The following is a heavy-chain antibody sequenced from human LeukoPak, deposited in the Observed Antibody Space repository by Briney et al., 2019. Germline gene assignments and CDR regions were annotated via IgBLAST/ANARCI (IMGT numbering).Heavy chain of an antibody. CDR3: ARAQVLWFGRLSVPQSFDH. Sequence: SETLSLTCAVSGESFSDYYWTWIRQSPLKGLEWIGEINHSGRTYYNPSLKSRVTISVDTSKNQFSLMLTSMTAADAAVYYCARAQVLWFGRLSVPQSFDHWGQGTLVTVSS. CDR1: GESFSDYY. CDR2: INHSGRT. D-gene: IGHD3-10*01. J-gene: IGHJ4*02. V-gene: IGHV4-34*01.